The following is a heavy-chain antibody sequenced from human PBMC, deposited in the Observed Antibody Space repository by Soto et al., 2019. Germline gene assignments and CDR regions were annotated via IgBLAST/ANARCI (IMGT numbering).Heavy chain of an antibody. D-gene: IGHD3-10*01. CDR3: ARGDKGLWFGMGGNWFDP. V-gene: IGHV4-34*01. CDR1: GGSFSGYY. J-gene: IGHJ5*02. CDR2: INHSGST. Sequence: SETLSLTCAVYGGSFSGYYWSWIRQPPGKGLEWIGEINHSGSTNYNPSLKSRVTISVDTSKNQFSLKLSSVTAADTAVYYCARGDKGLWFGMGGNWFDPWGQGTLVTVSS.